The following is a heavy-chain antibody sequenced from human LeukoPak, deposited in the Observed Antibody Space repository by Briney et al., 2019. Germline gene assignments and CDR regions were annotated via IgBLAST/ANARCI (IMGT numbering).Heavy chain of an antibody. J-gene: IGHJ6*02. CDR2: ISSSSSYI. Sequence: PGGSLRLSCEGSGFTFSDAWMNWVRQAPGEGLEWVSSISSSSSYIYYADSVKGRFTISRDNAKNSLYLQMNSLRAEDTAVYYCARGATPYYYYGMDVWGQGTTVTVSS. CDR3: ARGATPYYYYGMDV. CDR1: GFTFSDAW. V-gene: IGHV3-21*01. D-gene: IGHD1-26*01.